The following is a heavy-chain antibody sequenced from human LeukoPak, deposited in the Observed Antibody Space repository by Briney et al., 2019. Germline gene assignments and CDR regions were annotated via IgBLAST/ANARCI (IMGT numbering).Heavy chain of an antibody. CDR2: IYYSRSP. CDR3: ATINSSRSSWFDP. Sequence: SETLSLTCTVSGGSISSYYWSWIRQPPGKGLEWIGYIYYSRSPYYNPSLKSRVTISLDTSKNQFSLKLSSVTAADTAVYYCATINSSRSSWFDPWGQGTLVTVSS. D-gene: IGHD6-13*01. V-gene: IGHV4-59*12. CDR1: GGSISSYY. J-gene: IGHJ5*02.